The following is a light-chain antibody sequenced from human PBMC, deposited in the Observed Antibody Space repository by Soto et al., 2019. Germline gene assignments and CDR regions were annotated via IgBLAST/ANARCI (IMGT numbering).Light chain of an antibody. CDR2: EAS. V-gene: IGKV1-5*03. CDR1: QTISSW. J-gene: IGKJ1*01. Sequence: IPMSPSPSTRSGFVGDRVSITCRASQTISSWLAWYQQKPGKAPKLLIYEASTLQSGVPSRFSGSGSGTEFTLTISSLQPEDFATYYCQQANSYSVAFGRGTEVDIK. CDR3: QQANSYSVA.